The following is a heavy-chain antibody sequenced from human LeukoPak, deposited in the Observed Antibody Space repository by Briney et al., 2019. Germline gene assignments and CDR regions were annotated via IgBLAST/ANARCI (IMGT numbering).Heavy chain of an antibody. CDR3: ARDVPTARVRDYDSSDLNYFDY. CDR1: GFTFSSYW. V-gene: IGHV3-7*01. D-gene: IGHD3-22*01. Sequence: PGGSLRLSCAASGFTFSSYWMSWVRQAPGKGLEWVANINQDGSEKYYVDSVKGRFTISRDNAKNSLYLQMNSLTAEDTAVYYCARDVPTARVRDYDSSDLNYFDYWGQGTLVTVSS. CDR2: INQDGSEK. J-gene: IGHJ4*02.